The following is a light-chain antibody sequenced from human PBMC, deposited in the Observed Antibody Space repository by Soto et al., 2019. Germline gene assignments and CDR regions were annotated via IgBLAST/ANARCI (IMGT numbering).Light chain of an antibody. V-gene: IGKV3-20*01. CDR2: GAS. CDR3: QHYGSLVLT. Sequence: EIVLTQSPGTLSLSPGERATLSCRASQGVSSTYLAWYQQKPVQAPRLRSYGASSRATGIPDRFSGSGSATDFTLTISRLEPEGLAVYCCQHYGSLVLTFGGGTKVEIK. J-gene: IGKJ4*01. CDR1: QGVSSTY.